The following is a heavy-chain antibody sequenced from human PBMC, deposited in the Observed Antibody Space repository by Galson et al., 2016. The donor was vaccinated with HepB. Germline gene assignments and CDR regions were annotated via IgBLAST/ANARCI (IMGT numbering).Heavy chain of an antibody. CDR3: ARVRYTIGYMFDY. CDR2: IGSSSSPI. J-gene: IGHJ4*02. CDR1: GFTFSSYP. Sequence: SLRLSCATSGFTFSSYPMTWVRQAPGKGLEWVSYIGSSSSPIYYADSVKGRFTISRDNAENSLYLQMNSLRDEDPAMYFCARVRYTIGYMFDYWCQGTLVTVSS. V-gene: IGHV3-48*02. D-gene: IGHD2-2*02.